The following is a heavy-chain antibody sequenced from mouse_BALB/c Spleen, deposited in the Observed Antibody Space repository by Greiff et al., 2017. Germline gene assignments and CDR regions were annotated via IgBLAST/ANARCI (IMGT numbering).Heavy chain of an antibody. CDR2: ISSGGST. Sequence: EVQGVESGGGLVKPGGSLKLSCAASGFTFSSYAMSWVRQTPEKRLEWVASISSGGSTYYPDSVKGRFTISRDNARNILYLQMSSLRSEDTAMYYCAREGATMITTGAWFAYWGQGTLVTVSA. CDR1: GFTFSSYA. V-gene: IGHV5-6-5*01. J-gene: IGHJ3*01. D-gene: IGHD2-4*01. CDR3: AREGATMITTGAWFAY.